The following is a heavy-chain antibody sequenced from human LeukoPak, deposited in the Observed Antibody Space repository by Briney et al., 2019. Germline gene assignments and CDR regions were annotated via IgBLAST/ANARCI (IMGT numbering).Heavy chain of an antibody. D-gene: IGHD2-2*01. CDR3: ASTYCSSTSCPAGYYGMDV. J-gene: IGHJ6*02. CDR1: GFTFSSYA. Sequence: PGGSLRLSCAASGFTFSSYAMSWVRQAPGKGLEWVSAISGSGGSTYYADSVKGRFTISRDNSKNTLYLQMNSLRAEDTAVYYCASTYCSSTSCPAGYYGMDVWGQGTTVTVSS. V-gene: IGHV3-23*01. CDR2: ISGSGGST.